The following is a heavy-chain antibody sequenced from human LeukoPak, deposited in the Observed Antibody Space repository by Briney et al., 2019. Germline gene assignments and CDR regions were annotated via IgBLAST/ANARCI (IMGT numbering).Heavy chain of an antibody. CDR1: GFSFGDHA. J-gene: IGHJ6*02. Sequence: GGSLRLSCTASGFSFGDHAMTWVRRAPGKGLEWVSFIRSEAYGQTTEYAASVKDRFTISRDNSKGIVYLQMNSLKTEDTAKYYCARGPIYLWIYYGMDVWGQGTTVIVSS. V-gene: IGHV3-49*04. D-gene: IGHD3-9*01. CDR2: IRSEAYGQTT. CDR3: ARGPIYLWIYYGMDV.